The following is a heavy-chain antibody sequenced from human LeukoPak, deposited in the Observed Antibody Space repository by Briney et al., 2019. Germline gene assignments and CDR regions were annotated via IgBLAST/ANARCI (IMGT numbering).Heavy chain of an antibody. D-gene: IGHD2-15*01. CDR3: ASARVGGDPYYFDY. CDR2: FDPEDGET. CDR1: GYTLTELS. J-gene: IGHJ4*02. V-gene: IGHV1-24*01. Sequence: ASVKVSCKVSGYTLTELSMHWVRQAPGKGLEWMGGFDPEDGETIYAQKFQGRVTITTDESTSTAYMELSSLRSEDTAVYYCASARVGGDPYYFDYWGQGTLVTVSS.